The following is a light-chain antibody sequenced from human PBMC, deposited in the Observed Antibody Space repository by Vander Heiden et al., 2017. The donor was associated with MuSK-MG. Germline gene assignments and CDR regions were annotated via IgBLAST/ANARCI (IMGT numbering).Light chain of an antibody. CDR3: QQTDSNPPWT. J-gene: IGKJ1*01. CDR1: QTISTY. CDR2: AAS. V-gene: IGKV1-39*01. Sequence: DIQMTQSPSSLSASVGDRVTITYRASQTISTYLNWYQQKPGKAPKLLIYAASSLQSGVPSRFSGSRYGPDFTLTISSRQPEDSASYYCQQTDSNPPWTFGQGTKVEI.